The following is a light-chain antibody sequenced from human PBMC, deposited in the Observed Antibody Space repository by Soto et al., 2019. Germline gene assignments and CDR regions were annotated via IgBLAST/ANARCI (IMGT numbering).Light chain of an antibody. J-gene: IGLJ1*01. V-gene: IGLV2-18*01. CDR1: STDFVSYNR. Sequence: QSVLTQPPSVSGSPGQSVTISCTGTSTDFVSYNRVSWYQQPPGTAPKLMIYEVSKRPSGVPDRFSGSKYGNTASLTISGLQAADEADYYCSLYTSENAYVFGTGTKVTLL. CDR3: SLYTSENAYV. CDR2: EVS.